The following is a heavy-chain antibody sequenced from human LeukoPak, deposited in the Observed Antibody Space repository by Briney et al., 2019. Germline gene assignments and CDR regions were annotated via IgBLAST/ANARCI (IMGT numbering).Heavy chain of an antibody. CDR2: INPSGGST. CDR3: ARGTGYFETGMVKYKYYGMDV. V-gene: IGHV1-46*01. CDR1: GYTFTSYY. D-gene: IGHD5-18*01. Sequence: ASVKVSCKASGYTFTSYYMHWVRQAPGQGLEWMGIINPSGGSTSYAQKFQGRVTMTRDTSTSTVYMELTSLRSEDTAVYYCARGTGYFETGMVKYKYYGMDVWGQGTTVTVSS. J-gene: IGHJ6*02.